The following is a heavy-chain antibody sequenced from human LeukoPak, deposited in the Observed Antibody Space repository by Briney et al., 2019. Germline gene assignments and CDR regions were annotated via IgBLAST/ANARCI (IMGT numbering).Heavy chain of an antibody. CDR2: IKQEGREK. V-gene: IGHV3-7*03. D-gene: IGHD6-19*01. Sequence: GGSLRLSCAASGFTFSSYWMIWVGEARGKGGEGVTNIKQEGREKYYVDSVKAQFPISRDNATKSLYLQMNRLSAEDTAVSYSARDNRDSSGWLYYYYGMDVWGQGTPVTVSS. CDR1: GFTFSSYW. CDR3: ARDNRDSSGWLYYYYGMDV. J-gene: IGHJ6*02.